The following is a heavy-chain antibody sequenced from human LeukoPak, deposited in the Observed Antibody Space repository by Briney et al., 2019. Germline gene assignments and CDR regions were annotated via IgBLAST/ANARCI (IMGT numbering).Heavy chain of an antibody. CDR3: AREDLYPGVDY. D-gene: IGHD3-10*01. CDR1: GFTFTSYA. V-gene: IGHV3-74*01. Sequence: GGSLRLSCAASGFTFTSYAMTWVRQAPGKGLVWVSRINSDGSSTRYADSVKGRFTISRDNAKNTLYLQMNSLRAEDTAVYYCAREDLYPGVDYWGQGTLVTVSS. J-gene: IGHJ4*02. CDR2: INSDGSST.